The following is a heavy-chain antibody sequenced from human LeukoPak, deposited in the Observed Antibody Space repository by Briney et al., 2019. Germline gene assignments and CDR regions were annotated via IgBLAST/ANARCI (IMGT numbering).Heavy chain of an antibody. CDR2: INAGNGNT. D-gene: IGHD1-26*01. CDR1: GYTFTSYA. CDR3: ARFRFSGSYSDY. V-gene: IGHV1-3*01. Sequence: ASVKVSCKASGYTFTSYAMHWVRQAPGQRLEWMGWINAGNGNTKYSQKFQGRVTITRDTSASTAYMELSSLRSEDTAVYYCARFRFSGSYSDYWGQGTLVTVSS. J-gene: IGHJ4*02.